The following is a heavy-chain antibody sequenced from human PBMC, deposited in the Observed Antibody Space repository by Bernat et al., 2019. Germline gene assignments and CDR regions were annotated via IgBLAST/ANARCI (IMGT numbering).Heavy chain of an antibody. J-gene: IGHJ4*02. Sequence: EVQLLESGGGLVQPGGSLRLSCAASGFTFSSYAMSWVRQAPGKGLEWVSALSGSGGSPNDAEAVNGRFTISRDNSKNTLYLQMNSLRAEDTAVYYCVPLAIKVGGSGGSCYQLFDYWGQGTLVTVSS. CDR2: LSGSGGSP. CDR3: VPLAIKVGGSGGSCYQLFDY. V-gene: IGHV3-23*01. CDR1: GFTFSSYA. D-gene: IGHD2-15*01.